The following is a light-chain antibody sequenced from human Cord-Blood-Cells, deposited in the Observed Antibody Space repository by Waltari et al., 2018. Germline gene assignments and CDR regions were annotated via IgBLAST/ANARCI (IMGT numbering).Light chain of an antibody. J-gene: IGKJ1*01. CDR3: QKYNSAPQT. V-gene: IGKV1-27*01. CDR2: AAS. Sequence: DIQMTQSPSSLSASVGDRVTITCRASQGISNYLAWYQQKPGKVPKLLIYAASTLQSGVLSRFSGSGSWTDFTLTISSLQPEDVATYYCQKYNSAPQTFGQGTKVEIK. CDR1: QGISNY.